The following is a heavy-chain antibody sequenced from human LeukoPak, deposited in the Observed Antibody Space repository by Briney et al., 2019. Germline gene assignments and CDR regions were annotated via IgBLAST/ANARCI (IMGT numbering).Heavy chain of an antibody. CDR1: GYTFTSYA. J-gene: IGHJ4*02. D-gene: IGHD1-26*01. Sequence: ASVKVSCKASGYTFTSYAVHWVRRAPGQSLEWMGYINDGDGNTKYSQEFQGRATITTDTSASIVYMELSSLRSEDMAFYYCARERVEFGGTFFLYYWGQGTLVTVSS. V-gene: IGHV1-3*03. CDR3: ARERVEFGGTFFLYY. CDR2: INDGDGNT.